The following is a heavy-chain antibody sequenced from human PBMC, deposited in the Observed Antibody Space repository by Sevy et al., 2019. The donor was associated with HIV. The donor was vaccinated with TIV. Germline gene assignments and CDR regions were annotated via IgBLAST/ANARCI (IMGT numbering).Heavy chain of an antibody. CDR2: IYYSGST. D-gene: IGHD3-3*01. J-gene: IGHJ4*02. V-gene: IGHV4-59*13. CDR1: GGSISSDY. Sequence: SETLSLTCTVSGGSISSDYWSWIRQPPGKGLEWIGYIYYSGSTNYNPSLKSRVTISVDTSKNQFSLKLSSVTAADTAVYYCARVLRFLGAFDYWGQGTLVTVSS. CDR3: ARVLRFLGAFDY.